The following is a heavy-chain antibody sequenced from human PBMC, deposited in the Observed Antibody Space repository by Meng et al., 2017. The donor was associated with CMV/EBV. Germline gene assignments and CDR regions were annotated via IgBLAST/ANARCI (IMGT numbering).Heavy chain of an antibody. V-gene: IGHV1-8*03. CDR3: ARDRITMIVVVITVGWALTPPFFIDY. CDR1: GYTFTSYD. Sequence: ASVKVSCKASGYTFTSYDINWVRQATGQGLEWMGWMNPNSDNTGYAQKFQGRVTITRNTSISTAYMELSSLRSEDTAVYYCARDRITMIVVVITVGWALTPPFFIDYWGQGTLVTVSS. J-gene: IGHJ4*02. D-gene: IGHD3-22*01. CDR2: MNPNSDNT.